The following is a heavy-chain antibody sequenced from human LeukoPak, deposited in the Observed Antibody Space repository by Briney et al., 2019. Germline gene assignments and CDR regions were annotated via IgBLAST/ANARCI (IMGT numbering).Heavy chain of an antibody. Sequence: GGSLRLSCAASGFTFSSYAMGWVRQAPGKGLEWVSAISGSGGSTYYADSVKGRFTISRDNSKNTLYLQMNSLRAEDTAVYYCAKRAAMVRGVMFYFQHWGQGTLVTVSS. CDR3: AKRAAMVRGVMFYFQH. V-gene: IGHV3-23*01. CDR1: GFTFSSYA. D-gene: IGHD3-10*01. J-gene: IGHJ1*01. CDR2: ISGSGGST.